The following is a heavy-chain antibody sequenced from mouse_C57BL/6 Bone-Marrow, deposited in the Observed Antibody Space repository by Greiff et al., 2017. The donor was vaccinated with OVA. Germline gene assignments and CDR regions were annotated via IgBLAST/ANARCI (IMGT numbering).Heavy chain of an antibody. CDR3: TTLDYGNYAWFAY. CDR1: GFNIKDDY. CDR2: IDPENGDT. J-gene: IGHJ3*01. V-gene: IGHV14-4*01. D-gene: IGHD2-1*01. Sequence: EVKLQQSGAELVRPGASVKLSCTASGFNIKDDYMHWVKQRPEQGLEWIGWIDPENGDTEYASKFQGKATITADTASNTAYLQLSSLTSEDTAVYYCTTLDYGNYAWFAYWGQGTLVTVSA.